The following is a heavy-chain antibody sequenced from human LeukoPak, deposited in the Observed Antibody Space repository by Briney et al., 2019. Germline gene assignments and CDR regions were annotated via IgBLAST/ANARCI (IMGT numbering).Heavy chain of an antibody. D-gene: IGHD2-2*01. CDR3: ARKVYHRFDY. Sequence: GSLRLSCAASGITFSSYAMTWVRQAPGKGLEWVSAISTSGNNTYYADSVRGRFTISRDNSKNTLYLQMNSLRADDTAVYYCARKVYHRFDYWGQGTLVTVSS. CDR2: ISTSGNNT. V-gene: IGHV3-23*01. CDR1: GITFSSYA. J-gene: IGHJ4*02.